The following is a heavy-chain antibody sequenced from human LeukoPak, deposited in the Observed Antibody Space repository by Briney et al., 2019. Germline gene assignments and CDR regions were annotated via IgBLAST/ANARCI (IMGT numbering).Heavy chain of an antibody. CDR2: ISGSGGST. Sequence: GGSLRLSCAASAFTFSTYAMSWVRQAPGKGLEWVSAISGSGGSTYYADSVKGRFTISRDNSKNTLYLQMNSLRAEDTAVYYCAKDIPYGDQEYFQHWGQGTLVTVSS. J-gene: IGHJ1*01. D-gene: IGHD4-17*01. CDR3: AKDIPYGDQEYFQH. V-gene: IGHV3-23*01. CDR1: AFTFSTYA.